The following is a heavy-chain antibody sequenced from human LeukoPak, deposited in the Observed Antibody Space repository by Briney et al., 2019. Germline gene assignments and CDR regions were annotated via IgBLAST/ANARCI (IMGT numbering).Heavy chain of an antibody. D-gene: IGHD6-13*01. CDR2: INSDGSST. CDR1: GFTFSSYW. Sequence: PGGSLRLPCAASGFTFSSYWMHWVRQAPGKGLVWVSRINSDGSSTSYADSVKGRFTISRDNAKNTLYLQMNSLRAEDTAVYYCARAYSSSWYEDWGQRTLVTVSS. J-gene: IGHJ4*02. V-gene: IGHV3-74*01. CDR3: ARAYSSSWYED.